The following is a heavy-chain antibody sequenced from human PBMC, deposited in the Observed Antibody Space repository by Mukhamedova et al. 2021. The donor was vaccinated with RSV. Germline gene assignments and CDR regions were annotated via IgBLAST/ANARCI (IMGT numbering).Heavy chain of an antibody. D-gene: IGHD1-26*01. Sequence: VRQAPGKGLEWVAFIRHDGSKEEYADSVKGRFTISRDISKNTLYLQMNSLSAEDTAVFYCAKDVGSAKYYYSMDVWGKGTTVTVS. J-gene: IGHJ6*03. CDR3: AKDVGSAKYYYSMDV. V-gene: IGHV3-30*02. CDR2: IRHDGSKE.